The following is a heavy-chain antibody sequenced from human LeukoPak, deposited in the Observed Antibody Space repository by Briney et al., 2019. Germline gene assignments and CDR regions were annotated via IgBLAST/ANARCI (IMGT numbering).Heavy chain of an antibody. V-gene: IGHV4-4*07. CDR3: ARGRAVAEY. D-gene: IGHD6-19*01. J-gene: IGHJ4*02. CDR2: INTSGST. Sequence: PSETLSLTCTVSGGSISNYYWSWIRQPAGKGLEWIGRINTSGSTNYNPSLKSRVTMAADTSKNQFSLRLSSVTATDTAVYYCARGRAVAEYWGQGILVTVSS. CDR1: GGSISNYY.